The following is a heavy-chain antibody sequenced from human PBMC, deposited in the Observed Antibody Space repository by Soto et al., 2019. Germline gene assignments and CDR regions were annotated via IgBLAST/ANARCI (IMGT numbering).Heavy chain of an antibody. CDR2: ISGSGGST. V-gene: IGHV3-23*01. J-gene: IGHJ6*03. CDR3: AKAESIVLMVYAIKRYYYYMDV. CDR1: GCTFSSYA. D-gene: IGHD2-8*01. Sequence: GGSLRLSCAASGCTFSSYAMSWVRQAPGKGLEWVSAISGSGGSTYYADSVKGRFTISRDNSKNTLYLQMNSLRAEDTAVYYCAKAESIVLMVYAIKRYYYYMDVWGKGTTVTVSS.